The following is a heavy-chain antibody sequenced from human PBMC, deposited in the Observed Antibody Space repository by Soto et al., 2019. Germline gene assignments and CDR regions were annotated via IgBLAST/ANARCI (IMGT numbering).Heavy chain of an antibody. D-gene: IGHD5-12*01. CDR1: GFTFSGYG. CDR3: ARVDGYTYPNDY. V-gene: IGHV3-21*01. J-gene: IGHJ4*02. Sequence: GGSLRLSCAASGFTFSGYGMNWVRQAPGKGLEWVSSITSRSDDVYYADSPKGRFTISRDNAKNSLYLQMNSLRAEDTAVYYCARVDGYTYPNDYWGQGTLVTVSS. CDR2: ITSRSDDV.